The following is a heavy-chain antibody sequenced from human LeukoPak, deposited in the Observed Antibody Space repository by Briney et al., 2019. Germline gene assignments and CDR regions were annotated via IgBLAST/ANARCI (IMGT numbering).Heavy chain of an antibody. Sequence: GGSLRLSCAASGFTFSSYSMNCVRQAPGQELEWFLAISGSGGSTYYEDYVKGRFTISRDNSKNTLYLQMNSLRAEATAVYYGAKRGQDNRYNWFDPWGQGTLVTVSS. CDR2: ISGSGGST. V-gene: IGHV3-23*01. CDR1: GFTFSSYS. CDR3: AKRGQDNRYNWFDP. D-gene: IGHD1-14*01. J-gene: IGHJ5*02.